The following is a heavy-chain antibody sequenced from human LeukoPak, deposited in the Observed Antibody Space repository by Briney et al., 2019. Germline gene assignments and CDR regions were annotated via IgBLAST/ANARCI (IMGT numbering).Heavy chain of an antibody. V-gene: IGHV1-18*01. D-gene: IGHD3-16*02. J-gene: IGHJ4*02. CDR3: AREESDDYVWGSYRYNQGPFDY. Sequence: ASVKVSCKASGYTFTSYGISWVRQAPGQGPEWMGWISAYNGNTNYAQKLQGRVTMTTDTSTSTAYMELRSLRSDDTAVYYCAREESDDYVWGSYRYNQGPFDYWGQGTLVTVSS. CDR2: ISAYNGNT. CDR1: GYTFTSYG.